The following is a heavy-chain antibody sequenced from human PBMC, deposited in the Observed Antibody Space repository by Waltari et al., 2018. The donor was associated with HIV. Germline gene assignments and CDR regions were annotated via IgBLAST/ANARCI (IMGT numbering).Heavy chain of an antibody. CDR1: GGSISSYY. CDR3: ARVKQQLARSYYYYYGMDV. D-gene: IGHD6-13*01. J-gene: IGHJ6*02. CDR2: IYYSGST. V-gene: IGHV4-59*01. Sequence: QVQLQESGPGLVKPSETLSLTCTVSGGSISSYYWSWIRQPQGKGLEWIGYIYYSGSTNYTPSLKSRVTISVDTSKNQFALKLSSVTAADTAVYYCARVKQQLARSYYYYYGMDVWGQGTTVTVSS.